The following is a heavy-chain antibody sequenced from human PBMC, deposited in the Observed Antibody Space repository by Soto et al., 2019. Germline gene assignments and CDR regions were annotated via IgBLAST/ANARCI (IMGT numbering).Heavy chain of an antibody. D-gene: IGHD6-13*01. J-gene: IGHJ6*02. CDR3: ARVRGYSSLPDDYYYYGMDV. CDR2: INAGNGNT. V-gene: IGHV1-3*01. CDR1: GYTFTSYA. Sequence: GASVKVSCKASGYTFTSYATHWVRQAPGQRLEWMGWINAGNGNTKYSQKFQGRVTITRDTSASTAYMELSSLRSEDTAVYYCARVRGYSSLPDDYYYYGMDVWGQGTTVTVSS.